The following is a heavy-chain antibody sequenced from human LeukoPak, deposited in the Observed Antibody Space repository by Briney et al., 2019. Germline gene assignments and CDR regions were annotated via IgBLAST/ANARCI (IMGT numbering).Heavy chain of an antibody. Sequence: ASEKVSCKASGYIFTGYYMHWVRQAPGQGLEWMGRINPNSGGTNYAQKFQGRVTMTRDTSISTAYMELSRLRSDDTAVYYCARARDGYNYWFDPWGQGTLVTVSS. CDR3: ARARDGYNYWFDP. CDR2: INPNSGGT. V-gene: IGHV1-2*06. CDR1: GYIFTGYY. D-gene: IGHD5-24*01. J-gene: IGHJ5*02.